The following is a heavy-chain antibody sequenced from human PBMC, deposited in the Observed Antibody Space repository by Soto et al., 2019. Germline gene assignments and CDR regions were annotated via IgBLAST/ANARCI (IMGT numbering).Heavy chain of an antibody. CDR1: GYTFTGYY. CDR3: ARDMCSGGSCLATFDY. Sequence: ASVKVSCKASGYTFTGYYMHWVRQAPGQGLEWMGWINPNSGGTNYAQKFQGWVTMTRDTSISTAYMELSRLRSDDTAVYYCARDMCSGGSCLATFDYWGQGTLVTVSS. J-gene: IGHJ4*02. D-gene: IGHD2-15*01. CDR2: INPNSGGT. V-gene: IGHV1-2*04.